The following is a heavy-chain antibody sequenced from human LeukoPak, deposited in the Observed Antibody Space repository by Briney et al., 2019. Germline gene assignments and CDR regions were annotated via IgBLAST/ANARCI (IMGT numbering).Heavy chain of an antibody. CDR2: INPSGGST. J-gene: IGHJ4*02. V-gene: IGHV1-46*01. CDR3: ARSNNYYESSGYYAKSRRDFDY. CDR1: GYTFTSYY. Sequence: ASVKLSCKSSGYTFTSYYMHWVRQPPGQGLEWMGIINPSGGSTSYAQKFQGRVTMTRATSTSTVYMELSSLRSEDTAVYYCARSNNYYESSGYYAKSRRDFDYWGQGTLVTVSS. D-gene: IGHD3-22*01.